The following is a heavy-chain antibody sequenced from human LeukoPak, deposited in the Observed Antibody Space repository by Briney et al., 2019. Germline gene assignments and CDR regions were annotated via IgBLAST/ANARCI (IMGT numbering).Heavy chain of an antibody. CDR3: ARDPSTSYYFDY. D-gene: IGHD6-6*01. V-gene: IGHV1-2*02. CDR2: IDPKSGGT. CDR1: GYTFPGYY. J-gene: IGHJ4*02. Sequence: ASVKVSCKTSGYTFPGYYLHWVRQAPGQGLEWMGWIDPKSGGTKYAQKFLGRFTMTRDTSVTTVYMELTGLTSDDTAVYHCARDPSTSYYFDYWGQGTLVTVSS.